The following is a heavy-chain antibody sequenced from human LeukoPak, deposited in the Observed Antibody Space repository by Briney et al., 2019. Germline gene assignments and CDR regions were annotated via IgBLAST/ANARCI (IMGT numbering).Heavy chain of an antibody. D-gene: IGHD6-19*01. Sequence: QPGGSLRLSCAASGLTFKNFAMSWVRQAPGKGLEWLAVTSGDEDSTHYADSVRGHFVVSTDNSKNTSFLHMNSQRAEDTAVYYCTIDLMTGFSSGWHFGYWGQGTLVTVSS. V-gene: IGHV3-23*01. J-gene: IGHJ4*02. CDR3: TIDLMTGFSSGWHFGY. CDR1: GLTFKNFA. CDR2: TSGDEDST.